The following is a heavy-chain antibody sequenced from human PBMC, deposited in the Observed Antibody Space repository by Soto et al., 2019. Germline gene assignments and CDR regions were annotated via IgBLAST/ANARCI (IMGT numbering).Heavy chain of an antibody. J-gene: IGHJ6*03. V-gene: IGHV3-23*01. CDR1: EFNFSSYA. D-gene: IGHD3-9*01. CDR2: ISGSGGST. Sequence: PGGSLILSCAASEFNFSSYAMSWVRQETGKGLEWVSAISGSGGSTYYADSVKGRFTISRDNSKNTLYLQMNSLRVEDTAIYYCAKGPENYYDILTGPNYYMDVWGKGTTVTVSS. CDR3: AKGPENYYDILTGPNYYMDV.